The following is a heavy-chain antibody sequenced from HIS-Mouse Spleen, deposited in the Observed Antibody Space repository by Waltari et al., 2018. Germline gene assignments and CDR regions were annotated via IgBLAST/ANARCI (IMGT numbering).Heavy chain of an antibody. J-gene: IGHJ3*02. Sequence: QVQLQESVPGLVKPSETLSLTCTVSGGSISSYYWSWIRQPAGKGLEWIGRIYTSGSTNSNPSLQSRGTMAVDTSNNQFSLKLSSVTAADTAVYYCARDFHDFWSGYYGGDKKHDAFDIWGQGTMVTVSS. D-gene: IGHD3-3*01. V-gene: IGHV4-4*07. CDR1: GGSISSYY. CDR3: ARDFHDFWSGYYGGDKKHDAFDI. CDR2: IYTSGST.